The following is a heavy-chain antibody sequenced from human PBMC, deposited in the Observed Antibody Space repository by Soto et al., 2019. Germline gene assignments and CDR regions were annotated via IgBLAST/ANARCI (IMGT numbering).Heavy chain of an antibody. D-gene: IGHD4-17*01. CDR3: ARGAVTTNYDYGMDV. J-gene: IGHJ6*02. V-gene: IGHV3-33*01. Sequence: QVQLVESGGGVVQPGRSLRLSCAASGFTFSSYGMHWVRQAPGKGLEWVAVIWYDGSNKYYAVSVKGRFTISRDNSKNTLYLQMNSLRVEDTAVYYWARGAVTTNYDYGMDVWGQGTTVTVSS. CDR2: IWYDGSNK. CDR1: GFTFSSYG.